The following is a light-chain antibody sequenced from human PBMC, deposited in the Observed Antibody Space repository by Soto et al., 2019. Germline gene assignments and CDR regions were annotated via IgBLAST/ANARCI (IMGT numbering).Light chain of an antibody. CDR2: GAS. J-gene: IGKJ2*01. CDR3: QQSYTTPYT. CDR1: QSIIAY. Sequence: DIQMTQSPSSLSASVGDRVTITCRANQSIIAYFNWYQQKPGKAPELLIYGASSLLRGVPSRFSGSGSGTDFTLTISSLHPEDFATYYCQQSYTTPYTFGQGTRLEI. V-gene: IGKV1-39*01.